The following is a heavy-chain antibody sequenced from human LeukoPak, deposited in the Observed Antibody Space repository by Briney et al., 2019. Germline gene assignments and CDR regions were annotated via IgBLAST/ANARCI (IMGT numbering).Heavy chain of an antibody. V-gene: IGHV1-3*03. CDR2: IDAGNGNT. D-gene: IGHD6-13*01. CDR3: ARGSSSLGVVDY. Sequence: ASVKVSCKASGDTFASYAMHWVRPAPGQRRGWVGWIDAGNGNTKYSQELQSRVTITRDTSASTDYMELSSLRSEDMAVYYCARGSSSLGVVDYWGQGTLVTVSS. CDR1: GDTFASYA. J-gene: IGHJ4*02.